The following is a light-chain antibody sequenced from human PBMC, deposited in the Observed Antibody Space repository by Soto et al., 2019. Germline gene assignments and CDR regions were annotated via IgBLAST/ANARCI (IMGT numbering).Light chain of an antibody. V-gene: IGKV3-20*01. Sequence: EIVLTQSLSTLSLSPGERATLSCRDSQTVTRNYLAWHQQKPGQAPRLLIYGASSRATGIPDRFSGSGSGTDFTLTISRLEPEDFAVYYCQQYGSSPPLTLGGGTKVDIK. J-gene: IGKJ4*01. CDR3: QQYGSSPPLT. CDR1: QTVTRNY. CDR2: GAS.